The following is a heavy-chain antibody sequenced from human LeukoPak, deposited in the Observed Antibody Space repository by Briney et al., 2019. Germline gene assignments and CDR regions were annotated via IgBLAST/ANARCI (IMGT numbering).Heavy chain of an antibody. CDR3: AREIMVRGVTSYYFDY. CDR2: ISSSSSYI. V-gene: IGHV3-21*01. CDR1: GFAFSTYS. Sequence: KPGGSLRLFCAASGFAFSTYSMNWVRQAPGKGLEWVSSISSSSSYIYYADSVKGRFTISRDNAKNSLYLQMNSLRAEDTAVYYCAREIMVRGVTSYYFDYWGQGTLVTVSS. D-gene: IGHD3-10*01. J-gene: IGHJ4*02.